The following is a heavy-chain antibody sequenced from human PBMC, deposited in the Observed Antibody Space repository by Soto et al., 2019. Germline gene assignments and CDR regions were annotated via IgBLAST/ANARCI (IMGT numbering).Heavy chain of an antibody. CDR2: INASNGNT. D-gene: IGHD6-13*01. V-gene: IGHV1-3*01. CDR1: GYTFTGYY. CDR3: ARSSFIAAAYSGGY. Sequence: GASVKVSCKASGYTFTGYYMHWVRQAPGQGLEWMGWINASNGNTNYSQKFQGRVTITRDTSASTAYMELSSLRSEDTAVYYCARSSFIAAAYSGGYWGQGTLVTVSS. J-gene: IGHJ4*02.